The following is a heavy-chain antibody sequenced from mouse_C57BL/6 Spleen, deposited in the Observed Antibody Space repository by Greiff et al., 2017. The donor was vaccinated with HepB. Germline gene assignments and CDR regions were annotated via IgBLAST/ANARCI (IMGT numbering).Heavy chain of an antibody. V-gene: IGHV1-42*01. D-gene: IGHD2-3*01. Sequence: VQLQQPGPELVKPGASVKISCKASGYSFTGYYMNWVKQSPEKSLEWIGEINPSTGGTTYNQKFKAKATLTVDKSSSTAYMQLKSLTSEDSAVYYCARDDGSFDYWGQGTTLTVSS. J-gene: IGHJ2*01. CDR1: GYSFTGYY. CDR3: ARDDGSFDY. CDR2: INPSTGGT.